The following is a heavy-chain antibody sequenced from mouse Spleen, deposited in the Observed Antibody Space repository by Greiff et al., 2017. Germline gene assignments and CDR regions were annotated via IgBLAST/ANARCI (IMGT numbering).Heavy chain of an antibody. D-gene: IGHD1-1*01. Sequence: QVQLQQPGAELVKPGASVKLSCKASGYTFTSYWMQWVKQRPGQGLEWIGEIDPSDSYTNYNQKFKGKATLTVDTSSSTAYMQLSSLTSEDSAVYYCARRGITTVADAMDYWGQGTSVTVSS. CDR3: ARRGITTVADAMDY. V-gene: IGHV1-50*01. CDR2: IDPSDSYT. CDR1: GYTFTSYW. J-gene: IGHJ4*01.